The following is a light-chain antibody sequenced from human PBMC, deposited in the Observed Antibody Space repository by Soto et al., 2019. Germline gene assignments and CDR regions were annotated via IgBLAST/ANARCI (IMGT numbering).Light chain of an antibody. CDR2: GAS. V-gene: IGKV3-20*01. CDR3: QQHGTSPWM. CDR1: QSVGSN. Sequence: EIVMTQSPATLSVSPGERATLSCRASQSVGSNLAWYQQKPGQAPRLLIYGASSRATGIPDRFSGSGSGTDFTLTISRLEPEDFAVYYCQQHGTSPWMFGQGTKVDIK. J-gene: IGKJ1*01.